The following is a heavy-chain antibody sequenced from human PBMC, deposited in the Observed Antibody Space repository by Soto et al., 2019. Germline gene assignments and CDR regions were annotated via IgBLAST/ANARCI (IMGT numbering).Heavy chain of an antibody. D-gene: IGHD3-10*01. Sequence: QVQLVESGGGVVQPGRSLRLSCAASGFTFSSYAMHWVRQAPGKGLEWVAVISYDGSNKYYADSVKGRFTISRDNSKNTLYLQMNSLRAEDTAVYYCARDLPVGGSGSFFDYWGQGTLVTVSS. CDR3: ARDLPVGGSGSFFDY. CDR1: GFTFSSYA. CDR2: ISYDGSNK. J-gene: IGHJ4*02. V-gene: IGHV3-30-3*01.